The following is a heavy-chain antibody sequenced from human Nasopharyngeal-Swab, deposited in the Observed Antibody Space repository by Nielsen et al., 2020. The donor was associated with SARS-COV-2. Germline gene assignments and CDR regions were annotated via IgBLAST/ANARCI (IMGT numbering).Heavy chain of an antibody. CDR2: IYYSGST. V-gene: IGHV4-61*01. Sequence: SETLSLTCTVSGGSVSSGSYYWSWIRQPPGKGLEWIGYIYYSGSTNYNPSLKSRVTISVDTSKNQFSLKLSSVTAADTAVYYCARDLKYDFWSGYYTGGDYYYMDVWGKGTTVTVSS. CDR3: ARDLKYDFWSGYYTGGDYYYMDV. CDR1: GGSVSSGSYY. J-gene: IGHJ6*03. D-gene: IGHD3-3*01.